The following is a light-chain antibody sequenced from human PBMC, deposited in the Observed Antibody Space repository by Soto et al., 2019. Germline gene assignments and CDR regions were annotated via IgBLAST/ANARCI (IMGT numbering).Light chain of an antibody. Sequence: QSVLAQPASVSGSPGQSITISCTGTSSDVGSYNLVSWYQQHPGKAPKLMIHEVSNRPSGISDRFSGSKSGNTASLTISGLQADDEADYYCSSHTSYSTRVFGTGTKVTVL. V-gene: IGLV2-14*02. CDR1: SSDVGSYNL. CDR3: SSHTSYSTRV. J-gene: IGLJ1*01. CDR2: EVS.